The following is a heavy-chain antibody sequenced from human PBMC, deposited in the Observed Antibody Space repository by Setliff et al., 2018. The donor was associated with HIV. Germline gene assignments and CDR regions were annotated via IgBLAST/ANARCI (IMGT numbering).Heavy chain of an antibody. CDR1: GGSISNDN. V-gene: IGHV4-61*09. CDR2: IFSNGTT. D-gene: IGHD3-10*01. CDR3: AKQGSGSYYFDY. J-gene: IGHJ4*02. Sequence: SETLSLTCSVSGGSISNDNNYWSWIRQPAGKGLEWIGHIFSNGTTNYNPALKSRVTVSADTSKSQFSLKLSSVTAADTAVYYCAKQGSGSYYFDYWGQGTLVTVSS.